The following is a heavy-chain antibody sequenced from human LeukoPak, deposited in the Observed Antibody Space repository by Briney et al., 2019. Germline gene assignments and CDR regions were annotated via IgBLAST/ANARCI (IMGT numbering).Heavy chain of an antibody. D-gene: IGHD3-22*01. CDR3: ARDNYYGPGYFDL. CDR1: GGSISSYY. J-gene: IGHJ2*01. Sequence: TASETLSLTCTVSGGSISSYYWSWIRQPPGKGLEWIGYMSYSGSTNYNPSLKSRVTISVDTSNNQFSLKLSSVTAADTAVYYCARDNYYGPGYFDLWGRGTLVTVSS. V-gene: IGHV4-59*01. CDR2: MSYSGST.